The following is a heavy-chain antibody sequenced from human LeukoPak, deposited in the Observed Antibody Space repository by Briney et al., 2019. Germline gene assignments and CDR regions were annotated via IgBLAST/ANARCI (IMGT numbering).Heavy chain of an antibody. CDR2: IYHSGST. CDR1: GGSISSGGYS. D-gene: IGHD6-6*01. CDR3: ARGGGSSSGGGVDY. Sequence: SQTLSLTCAVSGGSISSGGYSWSWIRQPPGKGLEWIGYIYHSGSTNYNPSLKSRVTISVDTSKNQFSLKLSSVTAADTAVYYCARGGGSSSGGGVDYWGQGTLVTVSS. V-gene: IGHV4-30-2*01. J-gene: IGHJ4*02.